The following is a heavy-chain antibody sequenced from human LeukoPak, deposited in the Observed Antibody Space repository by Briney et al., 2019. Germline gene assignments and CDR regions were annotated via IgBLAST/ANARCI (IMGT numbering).Heavy chain of an antibody. D-gene: IGHD1-26*01. J-gene: IGHJ5*02. Sequence: SETLSLTCTVSGASMTNDYWNWIRQPVGKGLEWIGRVYSSGSTNYNPSLKSRVTMSVDTSKNEFSLNLRSVTAADTAVYYCARDASSGSYLWLDPWGQGILVTVSS. CDR3: ARDASSGSYLWLDP. CDR2: VYSSGST. CDR1: GASMTNDY. V-gene: IGHV4-4*07.